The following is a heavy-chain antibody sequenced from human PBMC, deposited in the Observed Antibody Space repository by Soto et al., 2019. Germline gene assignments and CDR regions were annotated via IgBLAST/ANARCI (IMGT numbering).Heavy chain of an antibody. D-gene: IGHD2-2*01. Sequence: GWSLQISCKGSGYIFTSYWISWVRQMPGKGLEWMGRIDPSDSYTNYSPSFQGHVTMSTDKSMSTAYLQWSSLKASDTAMYYCARRYCSSTTCPRIYYAMDVWGQGTTVTVSS. CDR2: IDPSDSYT. J-gene: IGHJ6*02. CDR3: ARRYCSSTTCPRIYYAMDV. CDR1: GYIFTSYW. V-gene: IGHV5-10-1*01.